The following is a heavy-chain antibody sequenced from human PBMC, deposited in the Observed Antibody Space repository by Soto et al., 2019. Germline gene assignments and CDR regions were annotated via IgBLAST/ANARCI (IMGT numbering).Heavy chain of an antibody. CDR1: GFTFSNAW. CDR3: TTEYCGGDCYLSPLTYNWFDP. CDR2: IKSKTDGGTT. D-gene: IGHD2-21*02. Sequence: EVQLVESGGGLVKPGGSLRLSCAASGFTFSNAWMSWVRQAPGKGLEWVGRIKSKTDGGTTDYAAPVKGRFTISRDDSKNTLYLQMNSLKTEDTAVYYCTTEYCGGDCYLSPLTYNWFDPWGQGTLVTVSS. J-gene: IGHJ5*02. V-gene: IGHV3-15*01.